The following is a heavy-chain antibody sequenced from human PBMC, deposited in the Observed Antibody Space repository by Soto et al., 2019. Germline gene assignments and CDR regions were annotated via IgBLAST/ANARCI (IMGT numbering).Heavy chain of an antibody. CDR3: ARVQYYYGSGTYNWFDP. Sequence: SETLSLTCTVSGGSISSYYWSWIRQPPGKGPEWIGYIYYSGSTNHNPSLKSRVTISVDTSKNQFSLKLSSVTAADTAVYYCARVQYYYGSGTYNWFDPWGQGTLVTVSS. J-gene: IGHJ5*02. CDR2: IYYSGST. V-gene: IGHV4-59*01. CDR1: GGSISSYY. D-gene: IGHD3-10*01.